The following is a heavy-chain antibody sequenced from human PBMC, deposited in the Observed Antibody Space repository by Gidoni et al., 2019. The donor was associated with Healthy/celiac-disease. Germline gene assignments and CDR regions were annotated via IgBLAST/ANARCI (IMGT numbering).Heavy chain of an antibody. CDR1: RGSISSYY. J-gene: IGHJ4*02. CDR2: IYYSGST. CDR3: ASGRWLQFSQLYYFDY. V-gene: IGHV4-59*01. Sequence: QVQLQESGPGLVKPSETLSLTCTVSRGSISSYYRSWIRQPPGKGLEWLGYIYYSGSTNYHPSLKSRVTISVDTSKNQFSLKLSSVTAADTAVYYCASGRWLQFSQLYYFDYWGQGTLVTVSS. D-gene: IGHD5-12*01.